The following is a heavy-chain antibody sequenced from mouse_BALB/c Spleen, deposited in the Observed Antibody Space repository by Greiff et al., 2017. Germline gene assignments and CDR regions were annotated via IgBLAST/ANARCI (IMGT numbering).Heavy chain of an antibody. Sequence: QVQLQQSRPGLVQPSQSLSITCTVSGFSLTSYGVHWVRQSPGKGLEWLGVIWSGGSTDYNAAFISRLSISKDNSKSQVFFKMNSLQTDDTAMYYCARGDYGSHYAMDYWGQGTSVTVSS. CDR2: IWSGGST. J-gene: IGHJ4*01. CDR3: ARGDYGSHYAMDY. V-gene: IGHV2-4-1*01. D-gene: IGHD1-2*01. CDR1: GFSLTSYG.